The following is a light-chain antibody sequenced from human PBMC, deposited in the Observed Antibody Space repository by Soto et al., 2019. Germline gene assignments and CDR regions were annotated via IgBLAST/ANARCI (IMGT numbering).Light chain of an antibody. CDR3: QQHYSTPHT. Sequence: DIVMTQSPDSLAVSLGERATINCKSSQSVLYTSSNKNFLAWYQQKPGQSPKLLIYWASTRESGVPDRFSGSGSGTDFTLTISSLQAEDAAVYYCQQHYSTPHTFGQGTKLEIK. CDR1: QSVLYTSSNKNF. V-gene: IGKV4-1*01. J-gene: IGKJ2*01. CDR2: WAS.